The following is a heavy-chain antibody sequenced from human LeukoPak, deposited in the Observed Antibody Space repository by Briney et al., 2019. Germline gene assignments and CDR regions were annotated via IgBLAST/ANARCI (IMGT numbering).Heavy chain of an antibody. CDR2: ISSSGSTI. J-gene: IGHJ6*02. V-gene: IGHV3-48*03. CDR1: GFTFSSYE. CDR3: ARDQEIRGVISPDEIYYYYGMDV. D-gene: IGHD3-10*01. Sequence: PGGSLRLSCAASGFTFSSYEMNWVRQAPGKGLEWVSYISSSGSTIYYADSVKGRFTISRDNAKNSLYLQMNSLRAEDTAVYYCARDQEIRGVISPDEIYYYYGMDVWGQGTTVTVSS.